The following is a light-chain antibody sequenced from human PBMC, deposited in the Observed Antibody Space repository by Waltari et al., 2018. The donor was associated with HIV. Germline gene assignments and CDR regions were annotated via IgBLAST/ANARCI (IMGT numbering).Light chain of an antibody. V-gene: IGLV2-8*01. CDR2: DVT. CDR1: SSDVGSFKY. CDR3: SSYGGGNTVL. J-gene: IGLJ3*02. Sequence: SALTPPPSASGSPGPSVTIPCTKTSSDVGSFKYVSWYQQHPGKAHKLMIYDVTKWPSGVPDRFSGSKSGNTASLTVSGLQAEDEADYYCSSYGGGNTVLFGGGTRLTVL.